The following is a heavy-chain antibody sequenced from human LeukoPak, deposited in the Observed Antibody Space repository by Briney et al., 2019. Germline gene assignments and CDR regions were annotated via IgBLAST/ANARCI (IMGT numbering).Heavy chain of an antibody. V-gene: IGHV1-46*01. CDR1: GYSFTSNY. J-gene: IGHJ4*02. CDR2: IYPRDGSA. CDR3: ARDQEGFDY. Sequence: ASVKVSCKASGYSFTSNYIHWVRQAPGQGLEWMGMIYPRDGSASYAQRFQDRVTVTRDTSTSTVHMELSGLRSEDTAVYYCARDQEGFDYWGQGTQVTVSS.